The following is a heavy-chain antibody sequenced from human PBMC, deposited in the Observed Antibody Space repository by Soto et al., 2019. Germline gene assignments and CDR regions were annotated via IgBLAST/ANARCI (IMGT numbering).Heavy chain of an antibody. CDR1: GFTFDDYT. D-gene: IGHD3-10*01. V-gene: IGHV3-9*01. CDR3: AKDGGITMVRGVITKSSGFDY. CDR2: ISWNSYSI. Sequence: EVQLVESGGGLVQPGRSLRLSCAASGFTFDDYTMHWVRQAPGKGLEWVSGISWNSYSIGYADSVKGRFTISRDNAKNSLYLQMNSLRAEDTALYYCAKDGGITMVRGVITKSSGFDYWGQGTRVTVSS. J-gene: IGHJ4*02.